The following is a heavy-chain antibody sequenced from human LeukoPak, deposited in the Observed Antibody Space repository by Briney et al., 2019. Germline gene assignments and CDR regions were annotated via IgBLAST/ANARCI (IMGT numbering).Heavy chain of an antibody. J-gene: IGHJ4*02. CDR2: ISGTGGSI. D-gene: IGHD6-13*01. V-gene: IGHV3-23*01. Sequence: GGSLRLSCAASGFTFSSYAMSWVRQAPGKGLEWVSAISGTGGSIDYADSVKGRFTSSRDNSKNTLHLQMNTLRAEDTAVYYCASRIATAGSVDYWGQGTLATVSS. CDR1: GFTFSSYA. CDR3: ASRIATAGSVDY.